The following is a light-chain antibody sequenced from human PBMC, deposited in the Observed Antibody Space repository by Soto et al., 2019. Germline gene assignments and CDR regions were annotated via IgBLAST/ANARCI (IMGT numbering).Light chain of an antibody. CDR1: SSDVGAYNY. CDR2: EVS. J-gene: IGLJ1*01. V-gene: IGLV2-14*01. CDR3: SSLTTRFTYV. Sequence: QSALTQPASVSGSPGQSGAISCSGTSSDVGAYNYISWYQQHPGKAPKLLLSEVSNRPSGVSDRFFGSKSGNTASLTISGLQAEDEADYYCSSLTTRFTYVFGTGTKVTVL.